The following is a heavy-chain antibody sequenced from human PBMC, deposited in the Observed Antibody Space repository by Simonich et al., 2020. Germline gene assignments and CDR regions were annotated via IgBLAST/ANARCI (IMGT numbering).Heavy chain of an antibody. J-gene: IGHJ4*02. CDR3: ARHDRWLQFYFDY. V-gene: IGHV4-59*08. D-gene: IGHD5-12*01. CDR2: IYYSGST. Sequence: QVQLQESGPGLVKPSETLSLTCTVSGGSNSSYYWSWIRQPPGKGLGWIGYIYYSGSTNYNPSLKSRVTISVDTSKNQFSLKLSSVTAADTAVYYCARHDRWLQFYFDYWGQGTLVTVSS. CDR1: GGSNSSYY.